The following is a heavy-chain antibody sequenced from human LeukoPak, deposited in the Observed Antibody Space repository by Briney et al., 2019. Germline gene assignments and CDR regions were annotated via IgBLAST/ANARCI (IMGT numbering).Heavy chain of an antibody. D-gene: IGHD3-22*01. Sequence: ASVKVSCKASGYTFTSYGISWVRQAPGQGLEWMGGIIPIFGTANYAQKFQGRVTITTDESTSTAYMELSSLRSEDTAVYYCARQGYYDSSGYPLYYFDYWGQGTLVTVSS. CDR2: IIPIFGTA. V-gene: IGHV1-69*05. J-gene: IGHJ4*02. CDR1: GYTFTSYG. CDR3: ARQGYYDSSGYPLYYFDY.